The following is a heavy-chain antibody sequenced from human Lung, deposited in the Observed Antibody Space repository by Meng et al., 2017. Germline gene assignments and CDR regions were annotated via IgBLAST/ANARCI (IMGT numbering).Heavy chain of an antibody. J-gene: IGHJ5*02. Sequence: QVQLQESGPRLVRPSQTLSLTCTFSGASISSAAFWIWIRQPPGKDLEWIGYISYSGATHYNPSLKSRLTISVDTAKNQFSLSLSSVTAADTAVYYCARVVGDCASCYKGWFDPWGQGTLVTVSS. V-gene: IGHV4-30-4*01. D-gene: IGHD2-2*02. CDR1: GASISSAAF. CDR2: ISYSGAT. CDR3: ARVVGDCASCYKGWFDP.